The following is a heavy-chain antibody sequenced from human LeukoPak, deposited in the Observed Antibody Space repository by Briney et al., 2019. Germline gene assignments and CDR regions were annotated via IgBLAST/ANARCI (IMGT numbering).Heavy chain of an antibody. CDR1: GFTFSSYA. CDR3: AKDPWYYYDSSGYYRDYYYGMDV. CDR2: ISGSGGST. Sequence: GGSLRLSCAASGFTFSSYAMSWVRQAPGKGLEWVSAISGSGGSTYYADSVKGRFTISRDNSKNTLYLQMNSLRAEDTAVYYCAKDPWYYYDSSGYYRDYYYGMDVWGQGTTVTASS. V-gene: IGHV3-23*01. J-gene: IGHJ6*02. D-gene: IGHD3-22*01.